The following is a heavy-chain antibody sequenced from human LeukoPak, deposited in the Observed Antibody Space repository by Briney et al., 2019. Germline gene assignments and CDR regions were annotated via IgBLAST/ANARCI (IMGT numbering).Heavy chain of an antibody. J-gene: IGHJ6*02. V-gene: IGHV3-11*06. CDR1: GFTFGDYY. CDR2: ISSSSSYT. D-gene: IGHD3-22*01. CDR3: ARDYYDSSGYYSYYYGMDV. Sequence: GGSLRLSCAASGFTFGDYYMSWIRQAPGKGLEWVSYISSSSSYTNYADSVKGRFTISRDNAKNSLYLQMNSLRAEDTAVYYCARDYYDSSGYYSYYYGMDVWGQGTTVTVSS.